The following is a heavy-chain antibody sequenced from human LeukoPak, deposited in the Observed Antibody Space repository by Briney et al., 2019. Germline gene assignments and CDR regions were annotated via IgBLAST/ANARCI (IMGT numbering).Heavy chain of an antibody. V-gene: IGHV3-15*01. CDR3: TCRLEQHI. CDR2: IRRKSDGGIT. CDR1: GFTFSSYA. Sequence: SGGSLRLSCAASGFTFSSYAMSWVRQAPGKGLEWVGRIRRKSDGGITDYAAPVKGRFTVSRDDSKNTFFLQMNSLKTEDTAVYYCTCRLEQHIWGQGTLVTVSS. J-gene: IGHJ4*02. D-gene: IGHD1-1*01.